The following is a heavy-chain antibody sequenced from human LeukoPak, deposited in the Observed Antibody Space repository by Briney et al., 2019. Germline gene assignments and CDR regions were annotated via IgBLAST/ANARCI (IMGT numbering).Heavy chain of an antibody. J-gene: IGHJ6*03. D-gene: IGHD5-12*01. CDR2: ISAYNGNT. CDR1: GYTFTSYG. CDR3: ARGGYSGYDWPPYYYYMDV. V-gene: IGHV1-18*01. Sequence: GASVKVSCKASGYTFTSYGISWVRQAPGQGLEWMGWISAYNGNTNYAQKLQGRVTMTTDTSTSTAYMELRSLRSDDTAVYYCARGGYSGYDWPPYYYYMDVWGKGTTVTVSS.